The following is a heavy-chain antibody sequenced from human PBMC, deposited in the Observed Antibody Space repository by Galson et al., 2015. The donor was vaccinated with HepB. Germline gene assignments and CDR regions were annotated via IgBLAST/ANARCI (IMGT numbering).Heavy chain of an antibody. CDR3: ARDHGYSRSWYNYYYYGMDV. V-gene: IGHV4-59*01. CDR1: GGSISSYY. D-gene: IGHD6-13*01. J-gene: IGHJ6*02. Sequence: ETLSLTCTVSGGSISSYYWSWIRQPPGKGLEWIGYIYYSGSTNYNPSLKSRVTISVDTSKNQFSLKLSSVTAADTAVYYCARDHGYSRSWYNYYYYGMDVWGQGTTVTVSS. CDR2: IYYSGST.